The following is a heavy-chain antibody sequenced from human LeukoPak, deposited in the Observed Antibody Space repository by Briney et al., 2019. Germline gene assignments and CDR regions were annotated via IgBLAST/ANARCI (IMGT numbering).Heavy chain of an antibody. Sequence: ASVKVSCKASGGTFSSYAISWVRQAPGQGLEWMGRIIPIFGTANYAQKFQGRVTITTDESTSTAYMELSSLRSEDTAVYYCARVFDSSGWYCWFDPWGQGTLVTVSS. CDR1: GGTFSSYA. CDR3: ARVFDSSGWYCWFDP. D-gene: IGHD6-19*01. CDR2: IIPIFGTA. V-gene: IGHV1-69*05. J-gene: IGHJ5*02.